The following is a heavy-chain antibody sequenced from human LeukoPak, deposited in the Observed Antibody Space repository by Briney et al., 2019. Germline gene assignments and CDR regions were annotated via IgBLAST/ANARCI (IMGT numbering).Heavy chain of an antibody. V-gene: IGHV3-64*01. J-gene: IGHJ4*02. Sequence: PGGSLRLSCAASGFTFSSYAMHWVRQAPGKGLEYVSAISSNGGSTYYANSVKGRFTISRDNSKNTLYLQMGSLRAEDMAVYYCARVVDTAMVLRTPLDYWGQGTLVTVSS. CDR1: GFTFSSYA. CDR2: ISSNGGST. D-gene: IGHD5-18*01. CDR3: ARVVDTAMVLRTPLDY.